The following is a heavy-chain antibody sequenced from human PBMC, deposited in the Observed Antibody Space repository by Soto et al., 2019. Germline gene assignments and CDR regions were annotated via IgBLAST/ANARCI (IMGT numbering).Heavy chain of an antibody. CDR1: GFTFSSYG. D-gene: IGHD2-15*01. V-gene: IGHV3-30*18. CDR3: AKDGVYCSGGSCYSYFFDY. Sequence: SLRLSCAASGFTFSSYGMHWVRQAPGKGLEWVAVISYDGSNKYYADSVKGRFTISRDNSKNTLYLQMNSLRAEDTAVYYCAKDGVYCSGGSCYSYFFDYWGQGTLVTVSS. J-gene: IGHJ4*02. CDR2: ISYDGSNK.